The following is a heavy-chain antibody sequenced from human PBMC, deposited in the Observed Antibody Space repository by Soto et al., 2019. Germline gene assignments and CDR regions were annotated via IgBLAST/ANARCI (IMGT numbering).Heavy chain of an antibody. Sequence: QVQLVESGGGVVQPGRSLRLSCAASGFTFSSYGMHWVRQAPGKGLEWVAVISYDGSNKYYADSVKGRFTISRDNSKNPLYLQMNSLRAEDTAVYYCAKDRGIDYDFWSGCLDYWGQGTLVTVSS. CDR1: GFTFSSYG. D-gene: IGHD3-3*01. CDR2: ISYDGSNK. V-gene: IGHV3-30*18. J-gene: IGHJ4*02. CDR3: AKDRGIDYDFWSGCLDY.